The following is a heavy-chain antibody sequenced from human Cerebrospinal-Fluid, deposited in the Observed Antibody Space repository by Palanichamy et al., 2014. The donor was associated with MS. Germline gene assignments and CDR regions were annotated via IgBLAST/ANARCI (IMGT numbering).Heavy chain of an antibody. J-gene: IGHJ4*02. D-gene: IGHD6-19*01. CDR3: ARVRSGWYYFDY. CDR1: GGSISSYY. Sequence: QVQLQESGPGLVKPSETLSLTCTVSGGSISSYYWSWIRQPPGKGLEWIGYIYYSGSTNYNPSLKSRVTISVDTSKNQFSLKLSSVTAADTAFYYCARVRSGWYYFDYWGQGTLRTVSS. V-gene: IGHV4-59*12. CDR2: IYYSGST.